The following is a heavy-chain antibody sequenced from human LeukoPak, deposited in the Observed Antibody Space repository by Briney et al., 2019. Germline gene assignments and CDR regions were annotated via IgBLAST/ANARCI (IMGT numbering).Heavy chain of an antibody. CDR2: INPSGGST. CDR3: ARERVVVVTAPLGAFDI. J-gene: IGHJ3*02. V-gene: IGHV1-46*01. Sequence: GASVKVSCKASGYTFTSYYMHWVRQAPGQGLEWMGIINPSGGSTSYAQKFQGRVTMTRDTSTSTVYMELSSLRSEDTAVYYCARERVVVVTAPLGAFDIWGQGTMVTVSS. D-gene: IGHD2-21*02. CDR1: GYTFTSYY.